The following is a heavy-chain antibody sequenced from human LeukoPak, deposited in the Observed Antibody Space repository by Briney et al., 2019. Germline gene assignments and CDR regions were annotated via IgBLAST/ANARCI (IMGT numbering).Heavy chain of an antibody. Sequence: GGSLRLSCAASGFTFSRYAMSWVRQAPGKGLEWVSAISGSGGSTYYADSVKGRFTISRDNSKNTLYLQMNSLRAEHTAVYYCAKKQSSSSWYDYFDYWGQGTLVTVSS. CDR3: AKKQSSSSWYDYFDY. D-gene: IGHD6-13*01. CDR2: ISGSGGST. J-gene: IGHJ4*02. CDR1: GFTFSRYA. V-gene: IGHV3-23*01.